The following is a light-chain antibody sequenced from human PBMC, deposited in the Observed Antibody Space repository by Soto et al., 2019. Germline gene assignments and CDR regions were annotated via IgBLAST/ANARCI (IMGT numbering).Light chain of an antibody. CDR2: LDSDGSH. J-gene: IGLJ2*01. CDR1: SGHSSYA. Sequence: QSVLTQSPSASASLGASVKLTCTLSSGHSSYAIAWHQQQPEKGPRYLMKLDSDGSHTKGDAIPDRFSGSSSGAERYLTIASLQSEDEADYYCQTWGTGIHVVFGGGTNLTVL. CDR3: QTWGTGIHVV. V-gene: IGLV4-69*01.